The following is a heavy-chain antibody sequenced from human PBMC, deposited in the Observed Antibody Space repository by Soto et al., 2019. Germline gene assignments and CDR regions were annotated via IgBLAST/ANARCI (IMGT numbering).Heavy chain of an antibody. CDR2: MNPNNGNT. V-gene: IGHV1-8*01. CDR3: AREMTTRGMDG. Sequence: QVQLVQSGAEVKKPGASVKVSCKASGYTFTSYDINWVRQATGQGLEWMGWMNPNNGNTGYAQKFQARVTMPSNTYLTTAYIALSSMRSQDTAVYDGAREMTTRGMDGWGQGNTVPVS. CDR1: GYTFTSYD. D-gene: IGHD1-1*01. J-gene: IGHJ6*01.